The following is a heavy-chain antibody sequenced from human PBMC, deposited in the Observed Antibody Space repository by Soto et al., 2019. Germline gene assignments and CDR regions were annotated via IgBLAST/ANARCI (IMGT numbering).Heavy chain of an antibody. J-gene: IGHJ2*01. CDR1: GGTFNNYA. V-gene: IGHV1-69*06. D-gene: IGHD7-27*01. CDR3: ARGRFETGAFWYFDL. CDR2: ITPIFGTP. Sequence: QVQLVQSGAELKKPGSSVKVSCKASGGTFNNYAVSWVRQAPGHGLEWMGDITPIFGTPKYAQNFQGRVTITAEKSTSASFMELTSLRSDDTAIYYCARGRFETGAFWYFDLWGRGTLVSVSS.